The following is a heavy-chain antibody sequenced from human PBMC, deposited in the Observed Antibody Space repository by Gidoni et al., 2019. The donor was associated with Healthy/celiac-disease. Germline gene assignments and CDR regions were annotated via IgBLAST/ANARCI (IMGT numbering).Heavy chain of an antibody. CDR2: INPNSGGT. CDR1: GYTFTGYY. V-gene: IGHV1-2*04. J-gene: IGHJ6*03. Sequence: QVQLVQSGAEVKKPGASVKVSCKASGYTFTGYYMHWVRQAPGQGLEWMGWINPNSGGTNYAQKFQGWVTMTRDTSISTAYMELSRLRSDDTAVYYCARGRRLMWELLDMDVWGKGTTVTVSS. CDR3: ARGRRLMWELLDMDV. D-gene: IGHD1-26*01.